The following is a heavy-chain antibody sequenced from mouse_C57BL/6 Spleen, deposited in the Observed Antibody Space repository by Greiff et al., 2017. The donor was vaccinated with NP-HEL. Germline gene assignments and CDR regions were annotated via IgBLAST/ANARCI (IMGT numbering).Heavy chain of an antibody. J-gene: IGHJ3*01. D-gene: IGHD3-2*02. CDR3: AREWAAQATYAWFAY. Sequence: EVKLMESGGGLVKPGGSLKLSCAASGFTFSSYAMSWVRQTPEKRLEWVATISDGGSYTYYPDNVKGRFTISRDNAKNNLYLQMSHLKSEDTAMYYCAREWAAQATYAWFAYWGQGTLVTVSA. CDR1: GFTFSSYA. CDR2: ISDGGSYT. V-gene: IGHV5-4*01.